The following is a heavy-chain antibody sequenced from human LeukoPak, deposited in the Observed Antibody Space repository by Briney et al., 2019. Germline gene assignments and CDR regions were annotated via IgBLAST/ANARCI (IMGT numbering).Heavy chain of an antibody. D-gene: IGHD3-10*01. Sequence: GASVKVSCKASGGTFSSYAISWVRQAPGQGLEWMGGIIPIFGTANYAQEFQGRVTITADESTSTAYMELSSLRSEDTAVYYCARTSDYYGSGSTQFLSYYYYGMDVWGQGTTVTVSS. V-gene: IGHV1-69*13. CDR2: IIPIFGTA. J-gene: IGHJ6*02. CDR1: GGTFSSYA. CDR3: ARTSDYYGSGSTQFLSYYYYGMDV.